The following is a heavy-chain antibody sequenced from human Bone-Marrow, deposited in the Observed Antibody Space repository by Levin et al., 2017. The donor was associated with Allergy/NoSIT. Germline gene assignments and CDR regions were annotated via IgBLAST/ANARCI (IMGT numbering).Heavy chain of an antibody. CDR1: GFNFSTYT. Sequence: PGGSLRLSCAGSGFNFSTYTMNWVRQAPGKGLEWVSSISSSSNYIYYGDSVKGRFTISRDNAKNSLYLQMNSLRAEDTAVYYCASQGRNYETLTGDYQVDYWGQGTLVTVSS. CDR2: ISSSSNYI. V-gene: IGHV3-21*01. CDR3: ASQGRNYETLTGDYQVDY. D-gene: IGHD3-9*01. J-gene: IGHJ4*02.